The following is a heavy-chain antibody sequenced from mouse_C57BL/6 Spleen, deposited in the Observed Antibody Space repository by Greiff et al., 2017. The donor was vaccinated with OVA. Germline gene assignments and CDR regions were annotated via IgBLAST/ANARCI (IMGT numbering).Heavy chain of an antibody. Sequence: VQLQQPGAELVRPGSSVKLSCKASGYTFTSYWMHWVKQRPIQGLEWIGNIDPSDSETHYNQKFKDKATLTVDKSSSTAYMQLSSLTSEDSAVYYCARRGVVAPLDYWGQGTTLTVSS. CDR3: ARRGVVAPLDY. V-gene: IGHV1-52*01. D-gene: IGHD1-1*01. CDR2: IDPSDSET. J-gene: IGHJ2*01. CDR1: GYTFTSYW.